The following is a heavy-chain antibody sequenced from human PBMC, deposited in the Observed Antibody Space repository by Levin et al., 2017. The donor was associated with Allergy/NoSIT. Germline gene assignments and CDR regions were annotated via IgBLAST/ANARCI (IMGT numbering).Heavy chain of an antibody. J-gene: IGHJ4*02. CDR3: ARVKIAIAGNYFDY. Sequence: ASVKVSCKASGYTFTGYYINWVRQAPGQGLEWMGWINPNSGGTNYAQKFQGRVTMTRDTSITTAYMELSRLRSDDTAVYYCARVKIAIAGNYFDYWGQGILVTVSS. D-gene: IGHD2/OR15-2a*01. V-gene: IGHV1-2*02. CDR1: GYTFTGYY. CDR2: INPNSGGT.